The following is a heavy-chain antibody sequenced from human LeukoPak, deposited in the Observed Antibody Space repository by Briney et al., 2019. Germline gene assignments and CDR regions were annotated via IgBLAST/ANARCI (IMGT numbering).Heavy chain of an antibody. CDR3: ATTDPYCSGGSCYLLPHLDY. Sequence: ASAKVSCKLSGYTLTELSMHWVRPAPGKGLAWMGGFDPEDGETIYAQKFQGRVTMTEDTSTDTAYMELSSLRSEDTAVYYCATTDPYCSGGSCYLLPHLDYWGQGTLVTVSS. CDR1: GYTLTELS. V-gene: IGHV1-24*01. D-gene: IGHD2-15*01. CDR2: FDPEDGET. J-gene: IGHJ4*02.